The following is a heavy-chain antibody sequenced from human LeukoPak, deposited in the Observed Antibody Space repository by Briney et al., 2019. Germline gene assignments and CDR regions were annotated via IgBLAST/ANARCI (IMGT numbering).Heavy chain of an antibody. D-gene: IGHD3-22*01. Sequence: ASVKVSCKASGGTFSSYTISWVRQAPGQGLEWMGGIIPLFGTPDYAQKFQDRLTITADKSTSTAYMELSSLRSEDTAVYYCARGRVRNIVVVIKGGDAFDIWGQGTMVTVSS. CDR3: ARGRVRNIVVVIKGGDAFDI. CDR2: IIPLFGTP. CDR1: GGTFSSYT. V-gene: IGHV1-69*06. J-gene: IGHJ3*02.